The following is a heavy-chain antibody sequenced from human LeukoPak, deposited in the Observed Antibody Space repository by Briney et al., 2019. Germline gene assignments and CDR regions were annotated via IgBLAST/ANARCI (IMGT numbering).Heavy chain of an antibody. CDR3: ARTPDYYDSSGYYHTGYYYYGMDV. D-gene: IGHD3-22*01. Sequence: GESLKISCKGSGYSFTSYWIGWVRQMPGKGLEWMGIIYPGGSDTRYSPSFQGQVTISADKSISTAYLQWSSLKASDTAMYYCARTPDYYDSSGYYHTGYYYYGMDVWGQGTTVTVSS. CDR2: IYPGGSDT. CDR1: GYSFTSYW. V-gene: IGHV5-51*01. J-gene: IGHJ6*02.